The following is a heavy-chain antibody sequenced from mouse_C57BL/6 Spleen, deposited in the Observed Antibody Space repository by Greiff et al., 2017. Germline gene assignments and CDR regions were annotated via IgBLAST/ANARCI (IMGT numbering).Heavy chain of an antibody. Sequence: QLKESGPELVKPGASVTISCKASGYSFTDYNMNWVKQSNGKSLEWIGVINPDYGTTSYNQKFKGKATLTVDPSSSTAYMQLNSLTSEDSAVYYCAREGDYDTPQFDYWGQGTTLTVSS. CDR1: GYSFTDYN. CDR2: INPDYGTT. CDR3: AREGDYDTPQFDY. V-gene: IGHV1-39*01. D-gene: IGHD2-4*01. J-gene: IGHJ2*01.